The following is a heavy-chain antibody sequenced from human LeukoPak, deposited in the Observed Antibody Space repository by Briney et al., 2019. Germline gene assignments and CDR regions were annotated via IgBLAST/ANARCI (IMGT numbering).Heavy chain of an antibody. V-gene: IGHV4-59*01. CDR1: GGSISSYY. CDR2: IYYSGST. D-gene: IGHD1-7*01. CDR3: ARPGITGTTWGFDY. Sequence: PSETLSLTCTVSGGSISSYYWSWIRQPPGKGLEWIGYIYYSGSTNYNPSLKSRVTISVDTSKNQFSLKLSSVTAAGTAVYYCARPGITGTTWGFDYWGQGTLVTVSS. J-gene: IGHJ4*02.